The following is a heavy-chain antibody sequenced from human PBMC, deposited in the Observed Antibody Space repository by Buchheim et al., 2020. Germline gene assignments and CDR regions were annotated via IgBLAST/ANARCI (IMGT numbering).Heavy chain of an antibody. CDR1: GGSISSSISY. V-gene: IGHV4-39*01. CDR3: ARHARDFFDY. Sequence: QLQLQESGPGLVKPSETLSLTCTVSGGSISSSISYWGWIRQPPGKGLEWIGSIYYSGSTYYNPSLKSRVTISVDTAKNLFSLKLSSVTAADTAVYYCARHARDFFDYWGQGTL. CDR2: IYYSGST. D-gene: IGHD2-21*02. J-gene: IGHJ4*02.